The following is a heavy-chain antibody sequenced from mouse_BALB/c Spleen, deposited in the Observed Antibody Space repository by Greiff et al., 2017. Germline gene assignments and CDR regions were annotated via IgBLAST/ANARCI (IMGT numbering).Heavy chain of an antibody. CDR2: IDPENGNT. D-gene: IGHD1-1*01. Sequence: EVKLMESGAELVRSGASVKLSCTASGFNIKDYYMHWVKQRPEQGLEWIGWIDPENGNTIYDPKFQGKASITADTSSNTAYLQLSSLTSEDTAVYYCARGYGRENFAYWGQGTLVTVSA. CDR3: ARGYGRENFAY. J-gene: IGHJ3*01. V-gene: IGHV14-1*02. CDR1: GFNIKDYY.